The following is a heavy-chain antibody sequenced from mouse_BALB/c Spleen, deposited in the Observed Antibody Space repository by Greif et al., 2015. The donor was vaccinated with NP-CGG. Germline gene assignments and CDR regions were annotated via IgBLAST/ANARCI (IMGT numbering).Heavy chain of an antibody. CDR1: GYAFSSYW. CDR2: IYPGDGDT. J-gene: IGHJ1*01. V-gene: IGHV1-80*01. Sequence: VKQMESGAELVRPGSSVKISCKASGYAFSSYWMNWVKQRPGQGLEWIGQIYPGDGDTNYNGKFKGKATLTADKSSSTAYMQLSSLTSEDSAVYFCARTSNWYFDVWGAGTTVTVSS. CDR3: ARTSNWYFDV.